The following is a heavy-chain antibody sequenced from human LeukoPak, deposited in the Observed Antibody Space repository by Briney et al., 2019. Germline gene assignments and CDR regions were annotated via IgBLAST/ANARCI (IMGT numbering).Heavy chain of an antibody. Sequence: PSESLSLTCPVSGGSISSYSWSWLRQPAGRGLEWIGRIYPRESPNYNPSLKSRVIMSVDKSKNQFSLKLSTVTAADTAVYYCAREWHHVFDYWGQGNLVTVSS. CDR1: GGSISSYS. J-gene: IGHJ4*02. V-gene: IGHV4-4*07. CDR3: AREWHHVFDY. D-gene: IGHD5-12*01. CDR2: IYPRESP.